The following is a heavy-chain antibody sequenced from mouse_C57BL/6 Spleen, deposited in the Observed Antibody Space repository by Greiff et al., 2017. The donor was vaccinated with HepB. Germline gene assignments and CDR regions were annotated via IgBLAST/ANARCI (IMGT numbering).Heavy chain of an antibody. V-gene: IGHV1-26*01. CDR2: INPNNGGT. D-gene: IGHD1-1*01. Sequence: VQLQQSGPELVKPGASVKISCKASGYTFTDYYMNWVKQSHGKSLEWIGDINPNNGGTSYNQKFKGKATLTVDKSSSTAYMELRSLTSEDSAVYYCARGYYGNYFDYWGQGTTLTVSS. J-gene: IGHJ2*01. CDR3: ARGYYGNYFDY. CDR1: GYTFTDYY.